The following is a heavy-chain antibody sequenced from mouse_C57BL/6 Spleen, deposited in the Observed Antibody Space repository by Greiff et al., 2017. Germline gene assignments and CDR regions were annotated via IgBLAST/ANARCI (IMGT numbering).Heavy chain of an antibody. CDR3: ARSYYSNYWYFDV. Sequence: VQLQQPGAELVKPGASVKLSCKASGYTFTSYWMHWVKQRPGQGLEWIGMIHPNSGSTNYNEKFKSKATLTVDKSSSTAYMQLSSLTSEDSAVYDCARSYYSNYWYFDVWGTGTTVTVSS. CDR1: GYTFTSYW. J-gene: IGHJ1*03. D-gene: IGHD2-5*01. CDR2: IHPNSGST. V-gene: IGHV1-64*01.